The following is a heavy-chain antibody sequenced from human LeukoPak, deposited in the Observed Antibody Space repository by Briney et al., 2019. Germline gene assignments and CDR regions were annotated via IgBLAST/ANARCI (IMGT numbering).Heavy chain of an antibody. CDR1: GGSISSYY. V-gene: IGHV4-59*01. CDR2: IYYSGST. Sequence: SETLSLTCTVSGGSISSYYWSWIRQPPGKGLEWIGYIYYSGSTNYNPSLKSRVTISVDTSKNQFSLKLSSVTAADTAVYYCAGSIAAATVGLYGMDVWGKGTTVTVSS. J-gene: IGHJ6*04. D-gene: IGHD6-13*01. CDR3: AGSIAAATVGLYGMDV.